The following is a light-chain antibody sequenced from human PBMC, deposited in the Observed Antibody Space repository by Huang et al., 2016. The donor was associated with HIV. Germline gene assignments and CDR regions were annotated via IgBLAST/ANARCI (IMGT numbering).Light chain of an antibody. Sequence: EIVLTQSPAVLSMSPGERATVTCRASLSVANKLAWYQQKPGRAPRLVIYDTSTRSGGVPARFSGSGSGTNFTLTINSLQSEDLAVYFCQHYNNWHLTFGGGTRVEIK. V-gene: IGKV3-15*01. J-gene: IGKJ4*01. CDR1: LSVANK. CDR2: DTS. CDR3: QHYNNWHLT.